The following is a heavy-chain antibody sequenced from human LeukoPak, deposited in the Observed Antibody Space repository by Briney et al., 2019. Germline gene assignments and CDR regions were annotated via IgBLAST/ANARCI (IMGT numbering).Heavy chain of an antibody. CDR1: GGSISSTSYY. D-gene: IGHD3-9*01. CDR2: IYTSGST. Sequence: SETLSLTCSVSGGSISSTSYYWSWIRQPAGMGPEWIGHIYTSGSTNYKSSLKSRVTISADTSKNQFFLKLNSVTAADTAVYYCARVGRGKTYYDILTGHDAFDIWGHGTLVTVSS. CDR3: ARVGRGKTYYDILTGHDAFDI. V-gene: IGHV4-61*09. J-gene: IGHJ3*02.